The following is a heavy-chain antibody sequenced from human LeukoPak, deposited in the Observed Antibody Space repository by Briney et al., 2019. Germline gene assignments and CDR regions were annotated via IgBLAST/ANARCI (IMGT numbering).Heavy chain of an antibody. V-gene: IGHV1-69*13. CDR2: VIPIFGTA. CDR3: ATDAPSYYYDSSGIFDY. J-gene: IGHJ4*02. Sequence: SVKVSCKASGYTFTSYGISWVRQAPGQGLEWMGGVIPIFGTANYAQKFQGRVTITADESTSTAYMELSSLRSEDTAVYYCATDAPSYYYDSSGIFDYWGQGTLVTVSS. D-gene: IGHD3-22*01. CDR1: GYTFTSYG.